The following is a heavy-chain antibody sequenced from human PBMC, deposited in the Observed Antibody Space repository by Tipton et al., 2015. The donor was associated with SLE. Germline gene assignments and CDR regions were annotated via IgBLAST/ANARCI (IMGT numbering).Heavy chain of an antibody. V-gene: IGHV3-53*01. J-gene: IGHJ4*02. CDR2: IYSGGST. CDR1: GFTVSSNY. D-gene: IGHD2-15*01. CDR3: ARDLCGYCSAGGD. Sequence: SLRLSCAASGFTVSSNYMSWVRQAPGKGLEWVSVIYSGGSTYYADSVKGRFTISRDTSKNTLYLQMNSLRAEDTAVYYCARDLCGYCSAGGDWGQGPLVTVSS.